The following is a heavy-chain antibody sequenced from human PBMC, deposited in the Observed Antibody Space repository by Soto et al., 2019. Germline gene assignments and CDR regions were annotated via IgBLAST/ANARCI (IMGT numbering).Heavy chain of an antibody. D-gene: IGHD2-2*01. J-gene: IGHJ5*02. Sequence: QVQLVESEGGVVQPGRSLRLSCAASGFTFSSYGMHWVRQAPGKGLEWVAVIWYDGSNKYYADSVKGRFTISRDNSKNTLYLQMNSLRAEDTAVYYCARVQLGGNWFDPWGQGTLVTVSS. CDR1: GFTFSSYG. CDR3: ARVQLGGNWFDP. CDR2: IWYDGSNK. V-gene: IGHV3-33*01.